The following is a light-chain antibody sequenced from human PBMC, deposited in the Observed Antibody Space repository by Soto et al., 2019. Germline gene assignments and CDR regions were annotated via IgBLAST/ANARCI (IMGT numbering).Light chain of an antibody. CDR2: AAS. CDR3: QQSYSSSPGT. V-gene: IGKV1-39*01. Sequence: DIPLTQSHYSLSESVGDRVNIXCRASQSISSYLNWYQQQTGKTPKILIYAASSMQSGGPSWCIGSGSCTALTIPIISMLHEDFVTYYCQQSYSSSPGTFGQGTKVDNK. CDR1: QSISSY. J-gene: IGKJ1*01.